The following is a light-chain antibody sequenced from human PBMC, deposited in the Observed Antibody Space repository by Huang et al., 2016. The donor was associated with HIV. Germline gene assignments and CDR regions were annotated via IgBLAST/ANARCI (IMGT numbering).Light chain of an antibody. J-gene: IGKJ4*01. V-gene: IGKV3-15*01. CDR3: QQYKNWPPLT. Sequence: EIVVTQSPATLSVSAGERATLSCWASQSVSSDLAWYQQKPGQAPRLLLHGASTRATGIPARFSGSGSGTEFTLTISNLQSEDFAVYYCQQYKNWPPLTFGGGTKVEIK. CDR2: GAS. CDR1: QSVSSD.